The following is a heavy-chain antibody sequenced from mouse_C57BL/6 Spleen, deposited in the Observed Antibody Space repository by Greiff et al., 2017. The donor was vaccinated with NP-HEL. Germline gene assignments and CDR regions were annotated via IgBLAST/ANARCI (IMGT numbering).Heavy chain of an antibody. Sequence: EVKLVESGGGLVKPGGSLKLSCAASGFTFSDYGMHWVRQAPEKGLEWVAYISSGSSTISYADTVKGRFTISRDNAKNTLFLQMTSLRSENTAMYYCARHLRDSSGCGWFAYWGQGTLVTVSA. CDR3: ARHLRDSSGCGWFAY. CDR2: ISSGSSTI. CDR1: GFTFSDYG. J-gene: IGHJ3*01. D-gene: IGHD3-2*02. V-gene: IGHV5-17*01.